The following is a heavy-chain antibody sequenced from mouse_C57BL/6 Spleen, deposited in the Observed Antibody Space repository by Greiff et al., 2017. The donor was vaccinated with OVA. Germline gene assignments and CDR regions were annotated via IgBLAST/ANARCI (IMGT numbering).Heavy chain of an antibody. V-gene: IGHV1-15*01. Sequence: VQLQQSGAELVRPGASVTLSCKASGYPFPDYEMHWVSQPPLHGLEWIGAIDPETGGTAYNQKFKGKAILTADKSSSTAYMELRSLTSEDSAVYYCTRRDYGSSYGYWGQGTTLTVSS. CDR2: IDPETGGT. CDR3: TRRDYGSSYGY. CDR1: GYPFPDYE. J-gene: IGHJ2*01. D-gene: IGHD1-1*01.